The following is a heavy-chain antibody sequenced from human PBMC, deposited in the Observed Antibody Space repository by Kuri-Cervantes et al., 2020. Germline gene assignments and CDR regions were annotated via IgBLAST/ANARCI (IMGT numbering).Heavy chain of an antibody. J-gene: IGHJ3*02. CDR2: ISYSGNT. D-gene: IGHD3-3*01. V-gene: IGHV4-59*08. CDR1: GGIISHYD. Sequence: SETLSLPCNVSGGIISHYDWSLIRHPPGKGLEWIGYISYSGNTNYNPSLKRRVTISVDTSKYQLSLKLRSVTAADTAVYYCARFSDAFDIWGQGTLVTVSS. CDR3: ARFSDAFDI.